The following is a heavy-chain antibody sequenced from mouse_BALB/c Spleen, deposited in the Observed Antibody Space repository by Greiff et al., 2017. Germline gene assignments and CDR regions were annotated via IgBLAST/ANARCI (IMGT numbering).Heavy chain of an antibody. J-gene: IGHJ2*01. CDR1: GFSLTSYG. Sequence: VQGVESGPGLVAPSQSLSITCTVSGFSLTSYGVHWVRQPPGKGLEWLGVIWAGGSTNYNSALMSRLSISKDNSKSQVFLKMNSLQTDDTAMYYCARDRGTGCFDYWGQGTTLTVSS. V-gene: IGHV2-9*02. CDR2: IWAGGST. D-gene: IGHD2-14*01. CDR3: ARDRGTGCFDY.